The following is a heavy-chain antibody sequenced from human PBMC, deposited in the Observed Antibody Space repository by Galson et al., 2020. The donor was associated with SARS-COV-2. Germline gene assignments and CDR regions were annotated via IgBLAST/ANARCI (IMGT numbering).Heavy chain of an antibody. Sequence: GGSLRLSCAASGFTFDDYAMHWVRQAPGKGLEWVSGISWNSGSIGYADSVKGRFTISRDNAKNSLYLQMNSLRAEDTALYYCAKDNFVGDYGMDVWGQGTTVTVSS. CDR2: ISWNSGSI. V-gene: IGHV3-9*01. J-gene: IGHJ6*02. CDR3: AKDNFVGDYGMDV. D-gene: IGHD3-10*01. CDR1: GFTFDDYA.